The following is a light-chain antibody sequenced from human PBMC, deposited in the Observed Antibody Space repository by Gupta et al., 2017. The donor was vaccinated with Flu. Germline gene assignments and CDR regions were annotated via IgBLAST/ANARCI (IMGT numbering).Light chain of an antibody. J-gene: IGLJ2*01. V-gene: IGLV3-25*02. Sequence: SSELPQPPSVSLSPGKTARITCSGDALPKQYAYWYQQKPGQAPVLVIYKDSERPSGIPERFSGSSSGTTVTLTISGVQAEDEADYYWQSEASSGNFVVFGGGTKLTGL. CDR2: KDS. CDR3: QSEASSGNFVV. CDR1: ALPKQY.